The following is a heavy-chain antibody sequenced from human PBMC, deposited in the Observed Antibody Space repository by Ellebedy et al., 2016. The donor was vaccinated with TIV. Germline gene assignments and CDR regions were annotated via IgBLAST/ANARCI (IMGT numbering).Heavy chain of an antibody. Sequence: GGSLRLSCAASGFSFSDFYMTWVRQAPGKGLEWVSYISGSTSTIFYADSVKGRFTISRDNAKNTLYLQMNSLRAEDTAVYYCAKGGGATREDGMDVWGQGTTVTVSS. CDR3: AKGGGATREDGMDV. CDR2: ISGSTSTI. J-gene: IGHJ6*02. D-gene: IGHD1-26*01. V-gene: IGHV3-11*04. CDR1: GFSFSDFY.